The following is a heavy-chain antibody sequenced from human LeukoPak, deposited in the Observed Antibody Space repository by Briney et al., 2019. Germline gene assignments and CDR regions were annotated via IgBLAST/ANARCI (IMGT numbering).Heavy chain of an antibody. CDR3: SRERGDREFDH. Sequence: GGSLRLSCVASGFKISDYYIHWVRQAPGKGLEWAASVRQDGKLKFYADSVKARFTISRDNSKNTVFLQMDSLRAEDTAEYYCSRERGDREFDHWGQGILVTVSS. J-gene: IGHJ4*02. V-gene: IGHV3-30*02. CDR2: VRQDGKLK. D-gene: IGHD5-18*01. CDR1: GFKISDYY.